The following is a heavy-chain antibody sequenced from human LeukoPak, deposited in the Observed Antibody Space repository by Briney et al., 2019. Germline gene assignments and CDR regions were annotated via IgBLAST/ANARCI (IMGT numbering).Heavy chain of an antibody. Sequence: GASVKVSCKASGYTFTGYYMHWVRQAPGQGLEWMGWINPNSGGTNYAQKFQGRVTMTRDTSTSTVYMELSSLRSEDTAVHYCARDKPATPTYYYYYYGMDVWGQGTTVTVSS. CDR1: GYTFTGYY. CDR2: INPNSGGT. CDR3: ARDKPATPTYYYYYYGMDV. D-gene: IGHD1-14*01. V-gene: IGHV1-2*02. J-gene: IGHJ6*02.